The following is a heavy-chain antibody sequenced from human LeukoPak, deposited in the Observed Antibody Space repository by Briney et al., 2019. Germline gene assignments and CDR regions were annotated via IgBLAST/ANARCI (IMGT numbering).Heavy chain of an antibody. J-gene: IGHJ5*02. D-gene: IGHD3-22*01. CDR1: GYTFTGYY. CDR2: INPNSGGT. Sequence: ASVKVSCKASGYTFTGYYMHWVRQAPGQGLEWMGWINPNSGGTNYAQKFQGRVTMTRDTSISTAYMELSSLRSEDTAVYYCATEPSYYYDSSGYPWGQGTLVTVSS. CDR3: ATEPSYYYDSSGYP. V-gene: IGHV1-2*02.